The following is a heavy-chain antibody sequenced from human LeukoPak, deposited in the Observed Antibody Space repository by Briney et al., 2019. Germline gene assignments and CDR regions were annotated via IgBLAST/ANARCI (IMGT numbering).Heavy chain of an antibody. CDR2: IYPGDSDT. CDR1: GYSFTSYW. D-gene: IGHD6-13*01. CDR3: ARLSSSWFYPDY. V-gene: IGHV5-51*01. Sequence: HGESLKISCKGSGYSFTSYWIGWVRQMPGKGLEWMGIIYPGDSDTRYSPSFQGQVTISVDKSISTAYLQWDSLKASDTAMYYCARLSSSWFYPDYWGQGTLVTVSS. J-gene: IGHJ4*02.